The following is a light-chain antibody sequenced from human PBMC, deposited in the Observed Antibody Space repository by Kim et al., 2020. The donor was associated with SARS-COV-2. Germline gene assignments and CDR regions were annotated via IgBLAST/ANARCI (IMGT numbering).Light chain of an antibody. Sequence: DIMMTQSPATLSVSPGESATLSCRASQTVSSNLAWYQQKPGQAPRLLIYGAFTRATGIPVRFTGSGSGTEFTLTISSLQSEDSAIYYWQQYANWHPYTFGQGTKLEI. J-gene: IGKJ2*01. CDR3: QQYANWHPYT. CDR1: QTVSSN. CDR2: GAF. V-gene: IGKV3-15*01.